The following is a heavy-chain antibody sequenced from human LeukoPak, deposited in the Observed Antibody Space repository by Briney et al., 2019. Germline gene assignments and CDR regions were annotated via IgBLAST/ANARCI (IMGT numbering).Heavy chain of an antibody. CDR1: GYTFTSYG. CDR3: ARGTYYDFWSGYGY. V-gene: IGHV1-18*01. CDR2: ISAYNGNT. J-gene: IGHJ4*02. D-gene: IGHD3-3*01. Sequence: ASVKVSCKASGYTFTSYGISWVRQAPGQGLEWMGWISAYNGNTNYAQKLQGRVTMTTDTSTSTAYMELRSLRSDDTAVYYCARGTYYDFWSGYGYWGQGALVTVSS.